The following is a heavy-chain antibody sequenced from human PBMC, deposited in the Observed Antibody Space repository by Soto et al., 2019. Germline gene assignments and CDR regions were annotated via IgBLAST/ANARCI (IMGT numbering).Heavy chain of an antibody. CDR1: GFTFSSYE. J-gene: IGHJ4*02. CDR2: ISSSGSTR. V-gene: IGHV3-48*03. Sequence: GGSRGLSCAASGFTFSSYEMNWVRQAPGKGLEWDSYISSSGSTRYYADSVKGRFTISRDNAKNSLYLQMNSLRAEDTAVYYCARLYCTKGGCYTGGSFDYWGQGTLVTISS. CDR3: ARLYCTKGGCYTGGSFDY. D-gene: IGHD2-8*01.